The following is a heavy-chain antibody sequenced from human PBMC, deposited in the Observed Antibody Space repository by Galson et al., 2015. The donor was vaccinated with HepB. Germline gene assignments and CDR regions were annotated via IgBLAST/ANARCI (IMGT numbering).Heavy chain of an antibody. CDR3: AKARYSIGYSDY. Sequence: SLRLSCAASGFTFSSYAMSWVRQAPGKGLEWVSAISGSGGSTYYADSVKGRFTISRDNSKNTLYLQMNSLRAEDTAVYYCAKARYSIGYSDYWGQGTLVTVSS. CDR1: GFTFSSYA. J-gene: IGHJ4*02. D-gene: IGHD3-9*01. V-gene: IGHV3-23*01. CDR2: ISGSGGST.